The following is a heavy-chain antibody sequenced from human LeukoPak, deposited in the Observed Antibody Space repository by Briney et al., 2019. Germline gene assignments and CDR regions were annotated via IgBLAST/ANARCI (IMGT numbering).Heavy chain of an antibody. D-gene: IGHD2-2*01. CDR2: ISAYNDNS. Sequence: ASVKVSCKASGYTFTSYGISWVRQAPGQGLEWMGCISAYNDNSNYAQKFQGRVTITTDTSTSTGYMELRRLRSDDTAVYYCARVHSYCSSTSWLDYWGQGTLVTVSS. V-gene: IGHV1-18*01. CDR1: GYTFTSYG. J-gene: IGHJ4*02. CDR3: ARVHSYCSSTSWLDY.